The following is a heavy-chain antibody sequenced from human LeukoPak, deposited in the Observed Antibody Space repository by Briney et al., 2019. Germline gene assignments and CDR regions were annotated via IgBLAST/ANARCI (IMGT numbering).Heavy chain of an antibody. CDR2: IIPTSDIA. D-gene: IGHD1-26*01. V-gene: IGHV1-69*10. Sequence: GASVKVSCKASGGTFNSYAISWVRQAPGQGLEWMGGIIPTSDIANYPQKFRGRLTITADIPTSTVYMELSSLRSEDTAVYYCAREDDTGRYMGDDAFDIWGQGTMVTVSS. CDR3: AREDDTGRYMGDDAFDI. CDR1: GGTFNSYA. J-gene: IGHJ3*02.